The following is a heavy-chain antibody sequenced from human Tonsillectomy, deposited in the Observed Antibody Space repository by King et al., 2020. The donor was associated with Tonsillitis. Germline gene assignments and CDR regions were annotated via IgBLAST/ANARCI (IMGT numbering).Heavy chain of an antibody. CDR3: ARALGQGYCSRCSCYSPGFY. D-gene: IGHD2-15*01. Sequence: VQLVESGGGVVQPGRSLRLSCAASGFTFSSYAMHWVRQAPGKGLEWVAVISYDGSNKYYADSVKGRFTISRDNSKNTLYLQMNSLRAEETVVYYCARALGQGYCSRCSCYSPGFYWGQGTLVTVSS. CDR1: GFTFSSYA. V-gene: IGHV3-30-3*01. J-gene: IGHJ4*02. CDR2: ISYDGSNK.